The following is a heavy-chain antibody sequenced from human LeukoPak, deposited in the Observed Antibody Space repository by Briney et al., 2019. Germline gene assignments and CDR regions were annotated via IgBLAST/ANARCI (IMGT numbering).Heavy chain of an antibody. D-gene: IGHD1-1*01. Sequence: SQTLSLTCTVSGVSISTGNHYWSWIRQHPGKGLEWIGYIYHSGSTYYNPSLKSRVTISVDRSKNQFSLKLSSVTAADTAVYYCARAGNGYDAFDIWGQGTMVTVSS. V-gene: IGHV4-30-2*01. J-gene: IGHJ3*02. CDR2: IYHSGST. CDR1: GVSISTGNHY. CDR3: ARAGNGYDAFDI.